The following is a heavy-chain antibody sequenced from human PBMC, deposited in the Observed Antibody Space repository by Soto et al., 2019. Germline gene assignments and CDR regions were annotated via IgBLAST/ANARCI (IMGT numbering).Heavy chain of an antibody. J-gene: IGHJ5*02. D-gene: IGHD3-10*01. CDR1: GFSLSTTGVG. V-gene: IGHV2-5*02. Sequence: QITLKESGPTLVRPTQTLTLTCTFSGFSLSTTGVGVGWIRQPPGKALEWLALIYWDDDKRYSPSLKSRLTITKDTSKDEVILTMTNMDPVDTATYYCAQRLSDYGLGRERANYFDRWGQGTLVTVSS. CDR3: AQRLSDYGLGRERANYFDR. CDR2: IYWDDDK.